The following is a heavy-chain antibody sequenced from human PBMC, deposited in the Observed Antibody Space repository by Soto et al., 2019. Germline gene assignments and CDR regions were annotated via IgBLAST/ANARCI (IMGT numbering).Heavy chain of an antibody. Sequence: QVQLQESGPGLVKPSGTLSLTCAVSGGSISSSNWWSWVRQPPGKGLEWIGEIYHSGSTNYNPSLTSRVTISVDKSKNQFTRKLSSVTAADTAVYYCANRGRPGTTFEPWVQGTLATLSS. V-gene: IGHV4-4*02. D-gene: IGHD2-2*01. CDR3: ANRGRPGTTFEP. CDR1: GGSISSSNW. CDR2: IYHSGST. J-gene: IGHJ5*02.